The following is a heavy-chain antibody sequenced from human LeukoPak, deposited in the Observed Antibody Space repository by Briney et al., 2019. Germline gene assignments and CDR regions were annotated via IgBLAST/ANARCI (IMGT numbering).Heavy chain of an antibody. V-gene: IGHV1-18*01. J-gene: IGHJ3*02. CDR1: GYTFTSYG. Sequence: ASVKVSFKASGYTFTSYGISWVRQAPGQGLEWMGWISAYNGNTNYAQKLQGRVTMTTDTSTSTAYMELRSLRSDDTAVYYCARDPPPYYYDSKDAFDIWGQGTMVTVS. CDR3: ARDPPPYYYDSKDAFDI. CDR2: ISAYNGNT. D-gene: IGHD3-22*01.